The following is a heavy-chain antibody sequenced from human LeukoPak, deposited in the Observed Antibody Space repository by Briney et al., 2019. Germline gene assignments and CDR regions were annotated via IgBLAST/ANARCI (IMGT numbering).Heavy chain of an antibody. Sequence: SETLSLTCAVYGGSFSGNYWSWIRQPPGKGLEWIGEINPSGGSNYNPSLKSRVTMSVDTSKNQFSLRLSSVTAADTAVYYCARVLFDVRSQVYYFDYWGQGTLVTVSS. J-gene: IGHJ4*02. V-gene: IGHV4-34*01. CDR1: GGSFSGNY. D-gene: IGHD3-9*01. CDR3: ARVLFDVRSQVYYFDY. CDR2: INPSGGS.